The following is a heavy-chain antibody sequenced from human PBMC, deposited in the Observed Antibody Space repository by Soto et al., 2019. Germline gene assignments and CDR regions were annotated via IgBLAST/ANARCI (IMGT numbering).Heavy chain of an antibody. D-gene: IGHD3-22*01. J-gene: IGHJ4*02. CDR2: ISAYNGNT. Sequence: ASVKVSCKASGYAFTSYGISWVRQAPGQGLEWMGWISAYNGNTNYAQKLQGRVTMTTDTSTSTAYMELRSLRSDDTAVYYCARDKYYYDSSGYPADYWGQGTLVTGLL. V-gene: IGHV1-18*04. CDR3: ARDKYYYDSSGYPADY. CDR1: GYAFTSYG.